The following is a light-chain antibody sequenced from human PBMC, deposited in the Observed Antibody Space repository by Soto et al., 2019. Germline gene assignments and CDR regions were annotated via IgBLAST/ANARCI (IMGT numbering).Light chain of an antibody. J-gene: IGKJ1*01. Sequence: VVLTQSPGTLSLSPGERAILSCRAGQPVNNNFLAWYRQKTGQAPRLLISGASSRATGVPDRFSGSGSGTDFTLTISRLEPEDVAVYFCLQYGNSPRTFGQGTRVEIK. CDR3: LQYGNSPRT. CDR1: QPVNNNF. CDR2: GAS. V-gene: IGKV3-20*01.